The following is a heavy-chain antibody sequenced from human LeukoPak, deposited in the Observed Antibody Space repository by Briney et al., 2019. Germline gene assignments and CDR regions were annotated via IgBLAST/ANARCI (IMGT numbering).Heavy chain of an antibody. J-gene: IGHJ4*02. Sequence: ASVKVSCKASGHIVSDYYMHWVRQAPGQGLEWMGWMNVDSGGTKYAQKFQGRVTMTRDTSVSTAFMDLTRLTSDDTAVYYCARDSKVTGTSFDSWGQGTLVTVSS. CDR2: MNVDSGGT. CDR3: ARDSKVTGTSFDS. D-gene: IGHD2-21*02. V-gene: IGHV1-2*02. CDR1: GHIVSDYY.